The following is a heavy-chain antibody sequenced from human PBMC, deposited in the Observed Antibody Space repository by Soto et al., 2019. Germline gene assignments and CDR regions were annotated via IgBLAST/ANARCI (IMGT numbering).Heavy chain of an antibody. CDR1: GCPFSSFA. CDR2: ISGSGGVT. Sequence: PGGSLRVSCTSSGCPFSSFAMIWVRQAPGKGLEWVSLISGSGGVTYYADSVKGRFTISRDNSKNTVYLQMNSLRAEDTAVYYCAKDGRGVVRARYVHFDYWGQGTLVTVSS. J-gene: IGHJ4*02. CDR3: AKDGRGVVRARYVHFDY. V-gene: IGHV3-23*01. D-gene: IGHD3-10*01.